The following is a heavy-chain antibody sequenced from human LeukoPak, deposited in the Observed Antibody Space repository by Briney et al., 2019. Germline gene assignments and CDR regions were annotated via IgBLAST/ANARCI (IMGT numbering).Heavy chain of an antibody. D-gene: IGHD6-19*01. V-gene: IGHV1-18*01. CDR2: ISTYNGYS. CDR3: AKNSSGGYSDY. J-gene: IGHJ4*02. CDR1: GYTFTSSG. Sequence: ASVKVSCKTSGYTFTSSGITWVRQAPGQGLEWMGWISTYNGYSKYAQNLQGRVTMTADTSTTTAYMELSSLRSDDTAVYYCAKNSSGGYSDYWGQGTLVTVSS.